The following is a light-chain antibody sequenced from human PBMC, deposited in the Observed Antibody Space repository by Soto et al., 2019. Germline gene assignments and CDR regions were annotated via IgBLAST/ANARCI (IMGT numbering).Light chain of an antibody. Sequence: SYELTQPPSVSVAPGKTARISCGGNNIGSKSVHWYQRKPGQAPVLVIYSDPALPSVIPERFSGSNSGNTATLTISRVEAGDEADYYCKVWDSSSAHVVFGGGTKLTVL. V-gene: IGLV3-21*04. CDR3: KVWDSSSAHVV. CDR1: NIGSKS. J-gene: IGLJ2*01. CDR2: SDP.